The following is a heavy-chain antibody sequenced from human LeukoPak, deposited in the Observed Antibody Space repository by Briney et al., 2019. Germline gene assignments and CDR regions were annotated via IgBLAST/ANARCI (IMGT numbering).Heavy chain of an antibody. J-gene: IGHJ4*02. Sequence: ASVKVSCKVSGYTLTELSMHWVRQAPGKGLEWMGGFDPEDGETIYAQKFQGRVTMTEDTSTDTAYMELSSLRSEDMAVYYCATSHSGSYSAFDYWGQGTLVTVSS. CDR3: ATSHSGSYSAFDY. CDR1: GYTLTELS. D-gene: IGHD1-26*01. V-gene: IGHV1-24*01. CDR2: FDPEDGET.